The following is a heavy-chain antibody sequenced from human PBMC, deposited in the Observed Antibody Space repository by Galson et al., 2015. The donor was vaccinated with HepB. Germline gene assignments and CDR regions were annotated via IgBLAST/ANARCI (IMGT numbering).Heavy chain of an antibody. CDR2: ISSSSYI. V-gene: IGHV3-21*01. CDR3: ARDYDFLENGYYYYYMDV. CDR1: GFTSSSYS. Sequence: SLRLSCAASGFTSSSYSMNWVRQAPGKGLEWVSSISSSSYIYYADSVKGRFTISRDNAKNSLYLQMNSLRAEDTAVYYCARDYDFLENGYYYYYMDVWGTGTTVTVSS. J-gene: IGHJ6*03. D-gene: IGHD3-3*01.